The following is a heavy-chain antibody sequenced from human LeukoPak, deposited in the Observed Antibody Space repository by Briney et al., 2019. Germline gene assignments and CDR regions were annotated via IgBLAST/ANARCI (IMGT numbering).Heavy chain of an antibody. J-gene: IGHJ4*02. CDR3: ARRYYFVSGSYYPFDY. Sequence: SETLSLTCNVSGGSISDNDYSWDWIRQPPGKGLEWMGCIHYSGTTYSNPSLKSRISISVDTSKSQFSLKLRSVTAADTAVYYCARRYYFVSGSYYPFDYWGQGALVTVSS. V-gene: IGHV4-39*01. D-gene: IGHD3-10*01. CDR2: IHYSGTT. CDR1: GGSISDNDYS.